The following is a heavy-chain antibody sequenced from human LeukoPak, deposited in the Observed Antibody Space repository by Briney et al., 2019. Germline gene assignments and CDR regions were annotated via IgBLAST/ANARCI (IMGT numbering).Heavy chain of an antibody. V-gene: IGHV6-1*01. CDR2: TYYRSKWYN. Sequence: SQTLSLTCAISGDSVSSNSAAWNWIRQSPSRGLEWLGRTYYRSKWYNDYAGSVKSRITINPDTSKNQFSLQLNSVTPEDTAVYYCARMDYDILTGYPYFDYWGQGTLVTVSS. J-gene: IGHJ4*02. D-gene: IGHD3-9*01. CDR3: ARMDYDILTGYPYFDY. CDR1: GDSVSSNSAA.